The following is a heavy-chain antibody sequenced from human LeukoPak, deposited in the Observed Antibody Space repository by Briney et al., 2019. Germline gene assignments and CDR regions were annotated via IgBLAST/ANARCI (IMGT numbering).Heavy chain of an antibody. CDR3: ARVRWLHAYYSYYYMDV. D-gene: IGHD3-22*01. Sequence: SETLSLTCTVSDDSINAYYWSWIRQPPGKGLEWIGYIYHSGSTNYNPSLRSRVTISVDTSKSQLSLKLNSVTAADTAVYFCARVRWLHAYYSYYYMDVWGRGTTVTVSS. CDR2: IYHSGST. CDR1: DDSINAYY. J-gene: IGHJ6*03. V-gene: IGHV4-59*01.